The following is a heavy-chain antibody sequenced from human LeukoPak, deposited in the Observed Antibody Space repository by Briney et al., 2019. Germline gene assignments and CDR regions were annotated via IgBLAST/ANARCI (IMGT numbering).Heavy chain of an antibody. CDR2: IYTSGST. D-gene: IGHD3-10*01. V-gene: IGHV4-4*07. J-gene: IGHJ4*02. CDR1: GGSISSYY. CDR3: ARASIWFGELSAFDY. Sequence: SETLSLTCTVSGGSISSYYWSWIRLPAGKGLEWIGRIYTSGSTNYNPSLKSRVTMSVDTSKNQFSLKLSSVTAADTAVYYCARASIWFGELSAFDYWGQGTLVTVSS.